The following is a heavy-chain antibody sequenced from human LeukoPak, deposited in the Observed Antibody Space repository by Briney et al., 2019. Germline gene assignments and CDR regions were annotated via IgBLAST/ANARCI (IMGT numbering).Heavy chain of an antibody. D-gene: IGHD6-19*01. CDR2: IKQDGSEK. CDR3: ARDQGGSGPTTYDY. J-gene: IGHJ4*02. Sequence: GGSLRLSCAASGFTFSSYWMSWVRQAPGKGLEWVANIKQDGSEKYYVDSVKGRFTISRDNAKNSLYLQMNSLRAEDTAVYYCARDQGGSGPTTYDYWGQGNLVTVSS. CDR1: GFTFSSYW. V-gene: IGHV3-7*01.